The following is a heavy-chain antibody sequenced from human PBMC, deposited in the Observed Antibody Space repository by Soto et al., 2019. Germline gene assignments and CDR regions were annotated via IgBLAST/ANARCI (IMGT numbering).Heavy chain of an antibody. Sequence: QVQLVQSGAEVKKPGASVKVSCKASGFTFTNYFFHWVRQAPRQGLEWMGIISPYDGSTNYVLSLQGRVTRTSDTSPSTVYRELSSMRSEDTAVYYCARGDGRGSSGFYYYYGMDGWGDGTKVTVSS. D-gene: IGHD6-25*01. CDR3: ARGDGRGSSGFYYYYGMDG. CDR2: ISPYDGST. J-gene: IGHJ6*04. V-gene: IGHV1-46*01. CDR1: GFTFTNYF.